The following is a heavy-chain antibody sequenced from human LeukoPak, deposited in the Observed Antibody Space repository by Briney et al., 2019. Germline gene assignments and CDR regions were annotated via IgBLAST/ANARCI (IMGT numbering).Heavy chain of an antibody. CDR3: VRDNRSYNFDY. V-gene: IGHV3-74*01. CDR1: GFTFSRYW. Sequence: GGSLRLSCAASGFTFSRYWMHWVRQAPGKGLVWFSCIKSDGSSTSIADSAKGRFTISRDNAKNTVYSQMNSLRAEDTAVYYCVRDNRSYNFDYWGQGTLVTVSS. D-gene: IGHD1-26*01. J-gene: IGHJ4*02. CDR2: IKSDGSST.